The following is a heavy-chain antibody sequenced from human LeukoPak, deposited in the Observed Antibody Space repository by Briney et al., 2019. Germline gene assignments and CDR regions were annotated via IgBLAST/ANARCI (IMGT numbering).Heavy chain of an antibody. V-gene: IGHV1-46*01. D-gene: IGHD3-9*01. CDR2: INPSGGST. J-gene: IGHJ4*02. CDR3: ARTYYDILTGYYTLFDS. Sequence: ASVKVSCKASGYTFTSYYMHWVRQAPGQGLEWMGIINPSGGSTNYAQKFQGRVTMTRDTSTSTVYMELSSLRSEDTAVYYCARTYYDILTGYYTLFDSWGQGTLVTVSS. CDR1: GYTFTSYY.